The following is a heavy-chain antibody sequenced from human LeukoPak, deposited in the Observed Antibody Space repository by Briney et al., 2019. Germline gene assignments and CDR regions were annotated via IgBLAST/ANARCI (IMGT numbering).Heavy chain of an antibody. V-gene: IGHV1-2*02. CDR2: INPNSGGT. Sequence: ASVKVSCKASGYTFTGYYMHWVRQAPGQGLEWMGWINPNSGGTNYAQKFQGRVTMVRDTSISTAYMELSRLRSDDTAVYYCARGNNWNGGDAFDIWGQGTMVTVSS. J-gene: IGHJ3*02. CDR3: ARGNNWNGGDAFDI. CDR1: GYTFTGYY. D-gene: IGHD1-20*01.